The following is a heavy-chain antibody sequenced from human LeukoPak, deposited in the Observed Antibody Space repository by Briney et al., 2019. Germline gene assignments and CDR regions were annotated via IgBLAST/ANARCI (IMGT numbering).Heavy chain of an antibody. CDR3: TRDMRGAAAADDAFDI. Sequence: ASVKVSCKASGYTFTSCDINWVRQATGQGLEWMGWMNPNSGDTGYAQNFQGRVTITWDTSISTAYMELSSLRSEDTAVYYCTRDMRGAAAADDAFDIWGQGTMVTVSS. D-gene: IGHD6-13*01. CDR1: GYTFTSCD. J-gene: IGHJ3*02. CDR2: MNPNSGDT. V-gene: IGHV1-8*01.